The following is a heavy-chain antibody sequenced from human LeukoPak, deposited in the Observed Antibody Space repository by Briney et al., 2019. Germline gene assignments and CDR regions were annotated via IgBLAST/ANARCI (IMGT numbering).Heavy chain of an antibody. J-gene: IGHJ4*02. D-gene: IGHD2-15*01. CDR1: GFTFSSYG. CDR2: ISYDGNNK. CDR3: AKGLGSGGSGSQGF. Sequence: SGGSLRLSCAASGFTFSSYGMHWVRQAPGKGLEWVAVISYDGNNKYYADSVKGRFTISRDNSKNPLYLQMNSLRAEDAAVYYCAKGLGSGGSGSQGFWGQGTLVTVSS. V-gene: IGHV3-30*18.